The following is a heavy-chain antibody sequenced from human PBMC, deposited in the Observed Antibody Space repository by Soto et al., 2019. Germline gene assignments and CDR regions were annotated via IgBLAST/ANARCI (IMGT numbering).Heavy chain of an antibody. Sequence: GESLKISCRTSGYKFTSSWIAWVRQKPGKGLEWMGIIFPSDSDTRYSPSFQGQVTISADRSTSTVFLQWASLRASDTAVYFCARKDKSGYFNWFDPWGQGTLVTVSS. J-gene: IGHJ5*02. CDR2: IFPSDSDT. V-gene: IGHV5-51*01. CDR1: GYKFTSSW. CDR3: ARKDKSGYFNWFDP. D-gene: IGHD3-22*01.